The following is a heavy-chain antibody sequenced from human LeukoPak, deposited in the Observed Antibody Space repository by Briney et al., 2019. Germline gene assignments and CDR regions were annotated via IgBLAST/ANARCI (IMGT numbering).Heavy chain of an antibody. CDR1: GFTFSTYW. J-gene: IGHJ5*02. D-gene: IGHD5-18*01. CDR3: ARFGDSYGYNWFDP. Sequence: GGSLRLFCAASGFTFSTYWMHWVGQAPGKGLVWVSGINSDGRSTSYADSVKGRFTNSRDNAKNTLYLQMNSLRAEDTAVYYCARFGDSYGYNWFDPWGQGTLVTVSS. CDR2: INSDGRST. V-gene: IGHV3-74*01.